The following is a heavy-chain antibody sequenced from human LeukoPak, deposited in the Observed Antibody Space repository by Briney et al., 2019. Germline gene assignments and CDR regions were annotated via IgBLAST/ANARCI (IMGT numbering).Heavy chain of an antibody. J-gene: IGHJ4*02. D-gene: IGHD5-12*01. CDR1: GYTFTGYY. CDR2: INPNSGGT. CDR3: ARVGMVANLSTFDY. Sequence: ASVKVSCKASGYTFTGYYMHWVRQAPGQGLEWMGWINPNSGGTNYAQKFQGRVTMTRDTSISTAYMELSRLRSDDTAVYYCARVGMVANLSTFDYWGQGTLVTVSS. V-gene: IGHV1-2*02.